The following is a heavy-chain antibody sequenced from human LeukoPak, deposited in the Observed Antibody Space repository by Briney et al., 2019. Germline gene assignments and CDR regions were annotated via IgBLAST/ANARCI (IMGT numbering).Heavy chain of an antibody. CDR1: GFTFGDYA. D-gene: IGHD3-10*01. CDR2: IRSKANSYAT. Sequence: GGSLRLSCTTSGFTFGDYAMSWFRQALGKGLEWVGRIRSKANSYATAYAASVRGRFTISRDDSKNTTYLQMNSLKTEDTAVYYCTSRPLLSYYGSGRTRSDYWGQGTLVTVSS. CDR3: TSRPLLSYYGSGRTRSDY. V-gene: IGHV3-73*01. J-gene: IGHJ4*02.